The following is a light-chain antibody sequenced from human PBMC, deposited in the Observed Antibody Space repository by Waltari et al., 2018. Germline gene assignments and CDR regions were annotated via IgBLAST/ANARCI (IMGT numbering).Light chain of an antibody. J-gene: IGLJ3*02. CDR1: TSDVRSYNS. V-gene: IGLV2-11*01. CDR3: CSYAGSSTWV. CDR2: DVT. Sequence: PRSVSGSLGQSVTISCTGSTSDVRSYNSVSWYQQHPGKAPQLLIYDVTKRPSGVPDRFGGSRSGDTASLTISGLLAEDESDYFCCSYAGSSTWVFGGGTRVTVL.